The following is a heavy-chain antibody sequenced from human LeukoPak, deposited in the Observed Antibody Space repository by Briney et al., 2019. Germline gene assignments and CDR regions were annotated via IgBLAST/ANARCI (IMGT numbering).Heavy chain of an antibody. D-gene: IGHD3-22*01. J-gene: IGHJ4*02. CDR1: SESFSGYF. CDR3: ARGSIYYGDSSAYFDY. Sequence: PSETLSLTCGVYSESFSGYFWTYTRQPPGGGLEWIGDINHRGSTNYNPSLKSRVTISVDTSKNQFSLRLTSVTAADTAVYYCARGSIYYGDSSAYFDYWGQGSLVTVSS. CDR2: INHRGST. V-gene: IGHV4-34*01.